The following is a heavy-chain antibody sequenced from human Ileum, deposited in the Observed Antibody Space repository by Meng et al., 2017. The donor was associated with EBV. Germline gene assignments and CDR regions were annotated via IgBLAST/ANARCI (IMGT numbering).Heavy chain of an antibody. CDR3: TTDTRFRIDS. Sequence: EVQMVVSGGGLVQPGGSLGLSCAASGLTFSSYVMHWVRQAPGKGLVWVSRISHEGSNTMYADSVKGRFTVSRDNAKNTLYVQMNNLRAEDTAVYYCTTDTRFRIDSWGQGTLVTVSS. J-gene: IGHJ4*02. CDR1: GLTFSSYV. CDR2: ISHEGSNT. D-gene: IGHD2-21*01. V-gene: IGHV3-74*03.